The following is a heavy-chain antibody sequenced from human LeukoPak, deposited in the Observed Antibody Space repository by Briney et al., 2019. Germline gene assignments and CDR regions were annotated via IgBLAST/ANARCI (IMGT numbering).Heavy chain of an antibody. D-gene: IGHD5-24*01. Sequence: GSLRLSCAASGFTFRRYSMNWIRQAPGKGLEWISYINEGSNNIFYADSVKGRFTISRDNAKNSLHLQMNSLRVDDTAVYYCARDDLTNGYNGNFWGQGTLVTVSS. V-gene: IGHV3-48*01. CDR1: GFTFRRYS. CDR3: ARDDLTNGYNGNF. CDR2: INEGSNNI. J-gene: IGHJ4*02.